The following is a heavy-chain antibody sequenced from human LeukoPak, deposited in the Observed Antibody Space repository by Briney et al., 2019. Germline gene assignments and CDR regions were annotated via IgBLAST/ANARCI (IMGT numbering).Heavy chain of an antibody. J-gene: IGHJ4*02. CDR1: GGTFSSYA. CDR2: IVPIFGTA. V-gene: IGHV1-69*05. CDR3: ARVSDTAMAHDY. D-gene: IGHD5-18*01. Sequence: SVKVSCKASGGTFSSYAISWVRQAPGQGLEWMGRIVPIFGTANYAQKFQGRVTITTDESTSTAYMELSSLRSEDTAVYYCARVSDTAMAHDYWGQGTLVTVSS.